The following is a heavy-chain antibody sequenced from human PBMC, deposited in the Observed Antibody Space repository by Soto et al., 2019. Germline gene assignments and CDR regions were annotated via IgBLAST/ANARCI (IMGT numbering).Heavy chain of an antibody. V-gene: IGHV1-18*01. CDR1: GYTFTSYG. CDR2: IGAYNGNT. J-gene: IGHJ4*02. Sequence: QVQLVQSGAEVKKPGASVKVSCKASGYTFTSYGISWVRQAPGQGLEWMGWIGAYNGNTNYAQKLQGRVTMTTDTSTSTAYMELRSLRSDDTAVYYCARDCSSTSCHNQFDYWGQGTLVTVSS. CDR3: ARDCSSTSCHNQFDY. D-gene: IGHD2-2*01.